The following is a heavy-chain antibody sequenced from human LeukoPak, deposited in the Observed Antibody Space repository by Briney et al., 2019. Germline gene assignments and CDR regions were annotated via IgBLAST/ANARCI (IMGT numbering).Heavy chain of an antibody. J-gene: IGHJ4*02. V-gene: IGHV3-33*06. Sequence: GGSLRLSCAASGFTFSSYGMHWVRQAPGKGLEWVAVIWYDGSNKYYADSVKGRFTISRDNSKDTLYLQMNSQRAEDTAVYYCAKVADYGDDDDYWGQGTLVTVSS. CDR3: AKVADYGDDDDY. D-gene: IGHD4-17*01. CDR2: IWYDGSNK. CDR1: GFTFSSYG.